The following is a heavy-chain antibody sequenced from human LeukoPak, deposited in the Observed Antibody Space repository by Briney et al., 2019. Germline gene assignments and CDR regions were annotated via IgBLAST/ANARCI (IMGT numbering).Heavy chain of an antibody. V-gene: IGHV1-69*13. CDR3: ARGGLRFLEWLSPSYGMDV. Sequence: GASVKVSCKASGGTFSSYAISWVRQAPGQGLEWMGGIIPIFGTANYAQKFQGRVTITADESTSTAYMELSSLRSEDTAVYYCARGGLRFLEWLSPSYGMDVWGQGTTVTVSS. CDR2: IIPIFGTA. J-gene: IGHJ6*02. D-gene: IGHD3-3*01. CDR1: GGTFSSYA.